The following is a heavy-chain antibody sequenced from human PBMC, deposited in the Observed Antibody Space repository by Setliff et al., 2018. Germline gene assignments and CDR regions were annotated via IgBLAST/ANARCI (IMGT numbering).Heavy chain of an antibody. CDR3: ARGGTFRYFDY. D-gene: IGHD5-12*01. J-gene: IGHJ4*02. Sequence: SETLSLTCTVSGDSISDASIMAWIRQPPGKGLEFIGYVFYNGAADYSPSLKSRVTLSVDTSKNQFSLKLTSVTAADTAVYYCARGGTFRYFDYWGQGTPVTVSS. V-gene: IGHV4-59*01. CDR2: VFYNGAA. CDR1: GDSISDAS.